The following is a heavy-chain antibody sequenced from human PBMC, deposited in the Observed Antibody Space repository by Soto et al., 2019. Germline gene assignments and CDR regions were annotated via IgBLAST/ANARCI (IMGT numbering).Heavy chain of an antibody. Sequence: QVQLVQSGAEVKKPGASVKVSCKASGYTLTTFFMHWVRQAPGQGLEWMGVINPGYPAGRSTTYAQRFNGRVTMTTATSASRVYRVPSRLRSDETAGCFSARVAIEAGPTTGMELWGQGTTVTVS. CDR3: ARVAIEAGPTTGMEL. CDR2: INPGYPAGRST. D-gene: IGHD2-21*01. CDR1: GYTLTTFF. V-gene: IGHV1-46*01. J-gene: IGHJ6*02.